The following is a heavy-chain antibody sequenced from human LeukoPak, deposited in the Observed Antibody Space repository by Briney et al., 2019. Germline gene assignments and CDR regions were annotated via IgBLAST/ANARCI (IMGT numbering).Heavy chain of an antibody. Sequence: SETLSLTCTVSGGSISSYYWSWTRQPAGKGLEWIGRIYTSGSTNYNPSLKSRVTMSVDTSKNQFSLKLSSVTAADTAVYYCARGATMVRGVYYFDYWGQGTLVTVSS. D-gene: IGHD3-10*01. J-gene: IGHJ4*02. V-gene: IGHV4-4*07. CDR1: GGSISSYY. CDR3: ARGATMVRGVYYFDY. CDR2: IYTSGST.